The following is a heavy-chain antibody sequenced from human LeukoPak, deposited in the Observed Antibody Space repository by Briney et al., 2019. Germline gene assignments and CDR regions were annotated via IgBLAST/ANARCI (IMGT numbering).Heavy chain of an antibody. CDR1: GGSISSYY. CDR3: ARDRYYGPGSAGRYFDY. Sequence: PSETLSLTCTVSGGSISSYYWSWIRQPPGKGLEWIGYIYYSGSTNYNPSLKSRVTISVDTSKNQFSLKLSSVTAADTAVYYCARDRYYGPGSAGRYFDYWGQGTLVTVSS. V-gene: IGHV4-59*01. D-gene: IGHD3-10*01. J-gene: IGHJ4*02. CDR2: IYYSGST.